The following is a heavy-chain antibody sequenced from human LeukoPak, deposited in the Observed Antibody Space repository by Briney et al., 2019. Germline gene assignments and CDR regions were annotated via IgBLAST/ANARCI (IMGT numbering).Heavy chain of an antibody. D-gene: IGHD3-22*01. CDR2: IYYSGRT. CDR3: ARPRYYGGSGYLQ. J-gene: IGHJ1*01. CDR1: GESFSRSDSY. Sequence: PSETLSLTCSVSGESFSRSDSYWDWIRQPPGKEREWIGTIYYSGRTYYSPSHKSRVAMSVDPSNNQFSLTQSSVTAADRAVFLCARPRYYGGSGYLQWGEGTLLSVSS. V-gene: IGHV4-39*01.